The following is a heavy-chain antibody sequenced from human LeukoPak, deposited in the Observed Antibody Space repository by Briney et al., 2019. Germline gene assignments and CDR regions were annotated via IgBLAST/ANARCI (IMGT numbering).Heavy chain of an antibody. CDR3: ARACPGDFCSSTSCEEWFDP. Sequence: PSETLSLTCTVSGGSISSSSYYWGWIRQPPGKGLEWIGSIYYSGSTYYNPSLKSRVTISVDTSKNQFSLKLSSVTAADTAMYYCARACPGDFCSSTSCEEWFDPWGQGTLVTVSS. V-gene: IGHV4-39*07. J-gene: IGHJ5*02. CDR2: IYYSGST. D-gene: IGHD2-2*01. CDR1: GGSISSSSYY.